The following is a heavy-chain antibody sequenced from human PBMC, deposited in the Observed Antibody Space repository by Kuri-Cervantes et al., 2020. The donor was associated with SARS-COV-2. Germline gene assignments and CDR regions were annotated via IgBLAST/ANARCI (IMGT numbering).Heavy chain of an antibody. CDR1: GGTFSSYA. CDR2: IIPIFGTV. J-gene: IGHJ4*02. V-gene: IGHV1-69*05. D-gene: IGHD1-26*01. CDR3: ARGGVGATQDCSFDY. Sequence: SVKVSCKASGGTFSSYAISWVRQAPGQGLEWMGGIIPIFGTVNYAQKFQGRVTITTDESTSTAYMELSSLGSEDTAVYYCARGGVGATQDCSFDYWGQGTLVTVSS.